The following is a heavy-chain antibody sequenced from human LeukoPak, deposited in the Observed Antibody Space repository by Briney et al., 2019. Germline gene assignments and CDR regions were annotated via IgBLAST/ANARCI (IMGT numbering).Heavy chain of an antibody. CDR1: GGSVSVFY. CDR2: IYYGGST. Sequence: SETLSLTCSISGGSVSVFYWSGIRQSRGKGRVWIGYIYYGGSTTYSPSLKGRVSISRDTSRNHLSLKLASPTAPHTALYFWARNGGFRFFYHYMDIWGEETTVSVSS. J-gene: IGHJ6*03. D-gene: IGHD2/OR15-2a*01. CDR3: ARNGGFRFFYHYMDI. V-gene: IGHV4-59*02.